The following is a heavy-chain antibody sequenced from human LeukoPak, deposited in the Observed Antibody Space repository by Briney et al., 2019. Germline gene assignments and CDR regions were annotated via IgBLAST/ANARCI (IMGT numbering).Heavy chain of an antibody. CDR1: GYTFTSYY. D-gene: IGHD3-3*01. V-gene: IGHV1-46*01. CDR3: ARSITIFGVVIIPAAMNWFDP. Sequence: ASVKVSCKASGYTFTSYYMHWVRQAPGQGLEWMGIINPSGGSTSYAQKFQGGVTMTRDTSTSTVYMELSSLRSEDTAVYYCARSITIFGVVIIPAAMNWFDPWGQGTLVTVSS. CDR2: INPSGGST. J-gene: IGHJ5*02.